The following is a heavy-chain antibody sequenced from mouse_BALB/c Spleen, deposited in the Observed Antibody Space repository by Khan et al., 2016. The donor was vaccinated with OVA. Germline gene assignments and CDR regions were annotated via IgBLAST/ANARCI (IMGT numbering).Heavy chain of an antibody. CDR3: AGGGSSGPAWFAY. D-gene: IGHD3-1*01. CDR2: IRYDGNS. Sequence: EVQLQESGPGLVKPSQSLSLTCSVTGYSITSGYFWNWIRQFPGNKLEWMGYIRYDGNSNYNPSLKNLISITRDTSKNQFFLKLNSVTLADTATYCGAGGGSSGPAWFAYWGQETLVTVSA. V-gene: IGHV3-6*02. CDR1: GYSITSGYF. J-gene: IGHJ3*01.